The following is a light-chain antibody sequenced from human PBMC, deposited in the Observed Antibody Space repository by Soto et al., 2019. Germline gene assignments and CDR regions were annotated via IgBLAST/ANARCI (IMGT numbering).Light chain of an antibody. V-gene: IGLV2-14*03. CDR1: IADVGGYNF. J-gene: IGLJ2*01. Sequence: QSALTQPASVSGSPGQSITISCTGTIADVGGYNFVSWYQHHPGKAPKLMIYDVSNRPSGVSNRFSGSKSANTASLTISGLQAEDEADYYCSSYTSSRTHVVFGGGTKVTVL. CDR2: DVS. CDR3: SSYTSSRTHVV.